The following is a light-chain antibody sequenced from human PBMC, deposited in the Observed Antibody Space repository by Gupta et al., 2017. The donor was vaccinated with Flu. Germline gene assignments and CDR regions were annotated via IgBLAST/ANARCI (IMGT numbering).Light chain of an antibody. CDR3: AAWDDILVAL. CDR1: SSNIGRHP. V-gene: IGLV1-44*01. J-gene: IGLJ3*02. Sequence: QSALTQPPSASGTPGQGVTISCSGSSSNIGRHPVTWYQQVPGTAPKLLIYNNDKRPSGVPDRFSGSRSGTSASLAIIGLQSEDEATYYCAAWDDILVALFGGGTKVTVL. CDR2: NND.